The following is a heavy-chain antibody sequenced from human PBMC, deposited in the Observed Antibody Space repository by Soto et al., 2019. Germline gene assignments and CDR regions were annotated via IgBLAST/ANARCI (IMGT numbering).Heavy chain of an antibody. D-gene: IGHD1-26*01. CDR1: GDSVSSSSAG. CDR2: TYYRSKWYY. V-gene: IGHV6-1*01. CDR3: ARGEQYSGRIFDY. Sequence: PSQTRSLTCAITGDSVSSSSAGWSWVRQSPSRGLEWLGRTYYRSKWYYEYAVSVRGRITINPDTSKNQYSLQLNSVTPEDTAVYFCARGEQYSGRIFDYWGQGTLVTVSS. J-gene: IGHJ4*01.